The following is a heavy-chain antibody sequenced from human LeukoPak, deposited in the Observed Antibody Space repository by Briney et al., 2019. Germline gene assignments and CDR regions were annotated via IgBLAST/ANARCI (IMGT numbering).Heavy chain of an antibody. V-gene: IGHV1-46*01. CDR3: AREDVVLVDAVRYYYHGMDV. CDR1: GYNFISYY. CDR2: INHSGGST. Sequence: AAVKVSCKAPGYNFISYYMHWVRQARGQGREGMGIINHSGGSTSYAQKFQDRVTMTRDTSTSTVYMELSSLKSEYTAVYYCAREDVVLVDAVRYYYHGMDVCGQGTTVTVSS. D-gene: IGHD2-8*01. J-gene: IGHJ6*02.